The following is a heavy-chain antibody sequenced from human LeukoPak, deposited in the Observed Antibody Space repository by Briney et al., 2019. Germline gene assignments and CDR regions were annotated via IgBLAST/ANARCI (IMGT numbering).Heavy chain of an antibody. D-gene: IGHD6-13*01. V-gene: IGHV4-59*08. CDR3: ARLAIPYSSSWYVSLGWFDP. J-gene: IGHJ5*02. Sequence: SETLSLTCTVSGGSISSYYWSWIRQPPGKGLEWIGYIYYSGSTNYNPSLKSRVTISVDTSKNQFSLKLSSVTAADMAVYYCARLAIPYSSSWYVSLGWFDPWGQGTLVTVSS. CDR2: IYYSGST. CDR1: GGSISSYY.